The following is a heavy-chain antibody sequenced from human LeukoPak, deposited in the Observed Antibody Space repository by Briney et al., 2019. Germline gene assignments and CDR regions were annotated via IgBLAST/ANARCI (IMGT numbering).Heavy chain of an antibody. CDR2: ISSSGGST. J-gene: IGHJ5*02. Sequence: GGSLRLSCAASGCTFSSFAMSWVRQAPGKGLEWVSGISSSGGSTNYADSVKGRFTISRDNSKNTLSLQMNSLRAEDTAVYYCAKDRKVVPAASFDPWGQGTLVTVSS. D-gene: IGHD2-2*01. CDR3: AKDRKVVPAASFDP. V-gene: IGHV3-23*01. CDR1: GCTFSSFA.